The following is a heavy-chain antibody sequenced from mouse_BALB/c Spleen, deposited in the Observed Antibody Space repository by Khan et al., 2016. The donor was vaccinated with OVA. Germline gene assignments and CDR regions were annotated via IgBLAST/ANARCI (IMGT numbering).Heavy chain of an antibody. CDR2: INPTTGYS. CDR3: ATSGHYGSSYYYAMDY. CDR1: GYTFNNYW. J-gene: IGHJ4*01. V-gene: IGHV1-7*01. D-gene: IGHD1-1*01. Sequence: QVQLKQSGAELAKPGASVKMSCKASGYTFNNYWMHWVKQRPGQGLEWIGYINPTTGYSEYNQRFKDKATLTADKSSSPAYMQLSSLTSEDSAVYYCATSGHYGSSYYYAMDYWGQGTSVTVSS.